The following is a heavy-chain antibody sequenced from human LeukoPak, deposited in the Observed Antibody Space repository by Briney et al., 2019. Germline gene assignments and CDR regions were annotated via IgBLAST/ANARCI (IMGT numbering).Heavy chain of an antibody. CDR1: GGSIGSGFYY. J-gene: IGHJ4*02. V-gene: IGHV4-31*03. CDR3: ARYCSSTKCPFDY. Sequence: SETLSLTCTVSGGSIGSGFYYWSWIRQHPGKGLEWVGYIHHSGTAFYNPSPQSRATISMDTSKNEFSLRLTVVTDADTAVYYCARYCSSTKCPFDYWGQGTLVTVSS. D-gene: IGHD2-2*01. CDR2: IHHSGTA.